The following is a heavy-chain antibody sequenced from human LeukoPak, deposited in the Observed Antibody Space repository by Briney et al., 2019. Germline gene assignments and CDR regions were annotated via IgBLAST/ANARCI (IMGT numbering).Heavy chain of an antibody. CDR2: IYSSGRT. CDR1: GGSISSYY. CDR3: ARDGWTRSGYYYYYMDV. D-gene: IGHD3/OR15-3a*01. V-gene: IGHV4-4*07. J-gene: IGHJ6*03. Sequence: SETLSLTCTVSGGSISSYYWSWIRQPAGKGLEWIGRIYSSGRTNYNSSFESRVTISVDKSKNQLSLKLSSVTAADTAVYYCARDGWTRSGYYYYYMDVWGKGTTVTVSS.